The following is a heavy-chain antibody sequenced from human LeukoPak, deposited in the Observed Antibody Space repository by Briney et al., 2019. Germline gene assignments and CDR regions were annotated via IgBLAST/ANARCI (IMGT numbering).Heavy chain of an antibody. Sequence: GGSLRLSRAASGFTFSDYYMSWIRQAPGKGLEWVSYISSSGSTIYYADSVKGRFTISRDNAKNSLYLQMNSLRAEDTAVYYCARDRSIAAALYYYYGMDVWGQGTTVTVSS. CDR1: GFTFSDYY. CDR3: ARDRSIAAALYYYYGMDV. CDR2: ISSSGSTI. V-gene: IGHV3-11*01. D-gene: IGHD6-25*01. J-gene: IGHJ6*02.